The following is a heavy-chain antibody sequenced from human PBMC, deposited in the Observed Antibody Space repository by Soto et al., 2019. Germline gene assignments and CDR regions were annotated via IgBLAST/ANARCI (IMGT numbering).Heavy chain of an antibody. CDR3: AKDLLSSGWPYDAFDI. V-gene: IGHV3-7*01. CDR1: GFTFSNYW. CDR2: IKQDGSER. J-gene: IGHJ3*02. Sequence: PGGSLRLSCAASGFTFSNYWMSWVRQAPGKGLEWVANIKQDGSERYYVDSVKGRFTISRDNSKNTLYLQMNSLRAEDTAVYYCAKDLLSSGWPYDAFDIWGQGTMVTVSS. D-gene: IGHD6-19*01.